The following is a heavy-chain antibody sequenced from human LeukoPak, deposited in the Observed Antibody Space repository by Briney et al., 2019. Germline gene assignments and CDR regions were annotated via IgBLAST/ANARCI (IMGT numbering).Heavy chain of an antibody. V-gene: IGHV4-59*02. CDR1: GASVNSFY. CDR2: IYYSGSP. Sequence: PSETLSLTCTVSGASVNSFYWNWIRQPPGKGLGWIGYIYYSGSPNYNPSLKSRVTMSIDTSKNQFSLKLNSVTAADTAVYFCARGRDLGQDYWGQGTLVTVSS. J-gene: IGHJ4*02. D-gene: IGHD3-16*01. CDR3: ARGRDLGQDY.